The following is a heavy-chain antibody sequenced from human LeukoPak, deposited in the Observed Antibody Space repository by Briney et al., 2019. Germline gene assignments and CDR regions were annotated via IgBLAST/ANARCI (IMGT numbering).Heavy chain of an antibody. D-gene: IGHD2-2*01. Sequence: PGGSLRLSCAASGFTFSSYGMHWVRQAPGKGLEWVAVIWYDGSNKYYADSVKGRFTISRDNSKNTLYLQMNSLRAEDTAVYYCAKLVPNCSSTSCYFGWGQGTLVTVSS. CDR2: IWYDGSNK. CDR1: GFTFSSYG. CDR3: AKLVPNCSSTSCYFG. V-gene: IGHV3-33*06. J-gene: IGHJ4*02.